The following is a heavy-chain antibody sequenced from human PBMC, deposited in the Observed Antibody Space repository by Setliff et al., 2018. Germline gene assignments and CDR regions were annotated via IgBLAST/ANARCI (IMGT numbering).Heavy chain of an antibody. V-gene: IGHV3-48*01. D-gene: IGHD2-15*01. CDR2: ISASSANI. CDR1: GFTFDDYG. Sequence: GSLRLSCAASGFTFDDYGMSWVRQAPGKGLEWVSYISASSANIQYADSVRGRFTVSRDNARNSLYLQMNSLRAEDTAVYYCARTCSGSGCYAGLESWGQGTPVTVSS. CDR3: ARTCSGSGCYAGLES. J-gene: IGHJ4*02.